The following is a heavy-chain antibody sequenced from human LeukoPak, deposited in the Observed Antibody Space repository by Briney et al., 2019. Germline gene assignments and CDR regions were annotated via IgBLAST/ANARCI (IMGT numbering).Heavy chain of an antibody. Sequence: SVKVSCKASGGTFSSYAISWVRQAPGQGLEWMGGIIPIFGTANYAQKFQDRVTITADESTSTAYMELSSLRSEDTAVYYCASARPYYDILTGYYNWGQGTLVTVSS. CDR2: IIPIFGTA. J-gene: IGHJ4*02. CDR3: ASARPYYDILTGYYN. CDR1: GGTFSSYA. V-gene: IGHV1-69*13. D-gene: IGHD3-9*01.